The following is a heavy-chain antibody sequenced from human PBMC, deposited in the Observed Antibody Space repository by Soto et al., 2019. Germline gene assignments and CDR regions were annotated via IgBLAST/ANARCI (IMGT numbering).Heavy chain of an antibody. J-gene: IGHJ5*02. Sequence: QLQLQESGPGLVKPSETLSLNCTVSGTSISAGFYWWVWIRQQPVKRLEWLGSSHYPGTTYFNTSLKSRVTTSADTTKTQFYLKLTSLTAADTAVYYCARAVRDIQWFDAWGKGTLVTVSS. CDR2: SHYPGTT. CDR3: ARAVRDIQWFDA. V-gene: IGHV4-39*01. D-gene: IGHD2-15*01. CDR1: GTSISAGFYW.